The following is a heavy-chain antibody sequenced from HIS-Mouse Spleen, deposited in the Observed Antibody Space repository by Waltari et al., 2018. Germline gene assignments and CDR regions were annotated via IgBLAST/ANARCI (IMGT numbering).Heavy chain of an antibody. CDR2: IYYSGRN. CDR3: AREIPYSSSWYDWYFDL. D-gene: IGHD6-13*01. Sequence: QLQLQESCPGLVTPSETLSLTCTVSGGSIISSSYYWGWIRQHPGKGLEWIGSIYYSGRNYYNPSLKSRVTISVETSKNQFSLKLSSVTAADTAVYYCAREIPYSSSWYDWYFDLWGRGTLVTVSS. V-gene: IGHV4-39*07. CDR1: GGSIISSSYY. J-gene: IGHJ2*01.